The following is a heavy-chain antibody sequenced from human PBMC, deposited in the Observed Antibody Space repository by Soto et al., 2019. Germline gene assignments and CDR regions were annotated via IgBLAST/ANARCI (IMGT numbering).Heavy chain of an antibody. J-gene: IGHJ5*02. CDR3: ARDVVTAVAGSVNWFDP. CDR1: GFSLRTYG. Sequence: QVQLVESGGGVVQSGRSLTLSCAASGFSLRTYGMQWVRRAPGKGLEWVAFIWYDGTKKFYANSVKGRSTISKDNSNNILYLQMCGLRAEDTAVYYCARDVVTAVAGSVNWFDPWGQGTLVTVSS. V-gene: IGHV3-33*01. D-gene: IGHD6-19*01. CDR2: IWYDGTKK.